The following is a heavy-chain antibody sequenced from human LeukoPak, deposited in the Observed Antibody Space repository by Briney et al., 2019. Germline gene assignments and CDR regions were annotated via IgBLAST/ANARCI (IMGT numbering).Heavy chain of an antibody. V-gene: IGHV3-30-3*01. CDR2: ISYDGSNK. Sequence: GGSLRLSCAASGFTFSSYAMHWVRQAPGKGLEWVAVISYDGSNKYYADSVKGRFTISRDNSKNTLYLQMNSLRAEDTAVYYCARVVYGSGSYYNYWGQGTLVTVSS. CDR3: ARVVYGSGSYYNY. D-gene: IGHD3-10*01. J-gene: IGHJ4*02. CDR1: GFTFSSYA.